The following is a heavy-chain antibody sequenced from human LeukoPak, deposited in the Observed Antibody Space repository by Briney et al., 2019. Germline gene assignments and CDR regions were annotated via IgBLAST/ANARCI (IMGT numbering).Heavy chain of an antibody. CDR1: GDSISSYY. CDR3: ARDPGGAFDI. CDR2: IYHSGST. D-gene: IGHD3-16*01. V-gene: IGHV4-38-2*02. Sequence: SETLSLTCTVSGDSISSYYWSWIRQPPGKGLEWIGSIYHSGSTYYNPSLKSRVTVSVDTSKNQFSLKLSSVTAADTAVYYCARDPGGAFDIWGQGTMVTVSP. J-gene: IGHJ3*02.